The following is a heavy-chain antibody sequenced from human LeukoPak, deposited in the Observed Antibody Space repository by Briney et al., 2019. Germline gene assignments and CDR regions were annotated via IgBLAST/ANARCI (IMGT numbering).Heavy chain of an antibody. CDR2: ISGSGGST. CDR1: GFTFSSYA. J-gene: IGHJ2*01. Sequence: GGSLRLSCAASGFTFSSYAMSWVRQAPGKGLEWVSGISGSGGSTYYADSVKGRFTISRDNSRNTLYLQMNSPRAEDTAVYYCARDSDVNWYFDLWGRGTLVTVSS. CDR3: ARDSDVNWYFDL. V-gene: IGHV3-23*01.